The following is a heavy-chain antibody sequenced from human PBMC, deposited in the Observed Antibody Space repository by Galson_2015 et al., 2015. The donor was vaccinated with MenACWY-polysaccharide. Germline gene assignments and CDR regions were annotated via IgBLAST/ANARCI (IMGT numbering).Heavy chain of an antibody. V-gene: IGHV5-51*01. D-gene: IGHD6-13*01. Sequence: KGSGYSSTSYWIGWVRQMPGKGLEWMGVIFPGDSDTRYSPSFQGQVTISADKSISTAYLQWSSLKASDTAMYYCARPSYSSSWNPFDYWGQGTLVTASS. J-gene: IGHJ4*02. CDR1: GYSSTSYW. CDR3: ARPSYSSSWNPFDY. CDR2: IFPGDSDT.